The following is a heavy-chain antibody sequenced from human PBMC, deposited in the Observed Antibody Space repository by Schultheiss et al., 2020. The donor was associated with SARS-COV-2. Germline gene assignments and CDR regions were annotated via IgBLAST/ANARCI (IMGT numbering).Heavy chain of an antibody. J-gene: IGHJ2*01. CDR3: ARDADGDYGRGGYFDL. V-gene: IGHV3-23*01. Sequence: GSLRLSCAASGFTFSSYAMSWVRQAPGKGLEWVSAISGSGGSTYYADSVKGRFTISRDNSKNTLYLQMNSLRAEDTAVYYCARDADGDYGRGGYFDLWGRGTLVTVSS. D-gene: IGHD4-17*01. CDR2: ISGSGGST. CDR1: GFTFSSYA.